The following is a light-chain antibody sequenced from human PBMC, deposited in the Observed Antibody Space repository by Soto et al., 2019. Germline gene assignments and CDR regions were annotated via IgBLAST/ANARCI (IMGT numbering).Light chain of an antibody. CDR2: GAS. J-gene: IGKJ4*01. CDR3: QQYDNWPLT. V-gene: IGKV3D-15*01. Sequence: EIVMTQSPATLSVSPGERATLSCRARQSVRSNLAWYQQIPGQAPRLLISGASSRATGIPARFSGSASGTEFNLTISRLDPEDFAVYYCQQYDNWPLTFGGGTKVDIK. CDR1: QSVRSN.